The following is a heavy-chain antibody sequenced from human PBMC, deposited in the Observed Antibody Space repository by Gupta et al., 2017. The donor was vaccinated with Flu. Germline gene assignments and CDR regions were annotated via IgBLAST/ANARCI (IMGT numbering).Heavy chain of an antibody. D-gene: IGHD2-15*01. J-gene: IGHJ4*02. CDR1: GYAFNSFH. CDR3: ARRVGLYCSVTTCYFDN. V-gene: IGHV1-8*01. CDR2: MNPYSGDA. Sequence: QVQLVQSGAEVKKPGASVRVSCKASGYAFNSFHINWVRQAPGQGLEWMGSMNPYSGDAGYAQKFQVRFIITRDTSTDTAYLELRGLSSGDTATYYCARRVGLYCSVTTCYFDNWGQGTLVTVSS.